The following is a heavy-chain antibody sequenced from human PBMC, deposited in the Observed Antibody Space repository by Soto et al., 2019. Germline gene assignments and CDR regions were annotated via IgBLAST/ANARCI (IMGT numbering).Heavy chain of an antibody. CDR1: GFTFTSYA. CDR3: AKEMTSGYYLVDY. CDR2: ISGTGGST. D-gene: IGHD3-22*01. J-gene: IGHJ4*02. V-gene: IGHV3-23*01. Sequence: PGGSLRLSCAASGFTFTSYAMSWVRQAPGKGLEWVSTISGTGGSTYYPDSVKGRFTISRDNSKNTVYLQMNSLRAEDAAVYYCAKEMTSGYYLVDYWGQGTLVTFSS.